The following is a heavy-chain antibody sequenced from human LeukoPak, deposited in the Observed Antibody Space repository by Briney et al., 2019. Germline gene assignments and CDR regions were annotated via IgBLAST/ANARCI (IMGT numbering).Heavy chain of an antibody. Sequence: GGSLRLSCAASGFTFSSYAMSWVRQAPGKGLEWVSAISGSGGSTYYADSVKGRFTISRDNSKNTLYLQMNSLRAEDTAVYYCARDPTIRTHVAGIYYYGMDVWGQGTTVTVSS. D-gene: IGHD6-19*01. J-gene: IGHJ6*02. CDR3: ARDPTIRTHVAGIYYYGMDV. V-gene: IGHV3-23*01. CDR2: ISGSGGST. CDR1: GFTFSSYA.